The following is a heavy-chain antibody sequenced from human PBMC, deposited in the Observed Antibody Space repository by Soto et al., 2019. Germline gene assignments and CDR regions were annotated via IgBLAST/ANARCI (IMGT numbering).Heavy chain of an antibody. CDR3: AMGIAAAGTNYYYYGMDV. CDR1: GGSFSGYY. Sequence: PSETLSLTCAVYGGSFSGYYWSWIRQPPGKGLEWIGEINHSGSTNYNPSLKSRVTISVDTSKNQFSLKLSSVTAADTAVHYCAMGIAAAGTNYYYYGMDVWGQGTTVTVSS. V-gene: IGHV4-34*01. D-gene: IGHD6-13*01. J-gene: IGHJ6*02. CDR2: INHSGST.